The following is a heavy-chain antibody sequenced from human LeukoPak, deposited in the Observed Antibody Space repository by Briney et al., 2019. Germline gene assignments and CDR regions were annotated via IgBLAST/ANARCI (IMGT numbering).Heavy chain of an antibody. CDR3: ASLGLDYGDYVGMGLSDY. J-gene: IGHJ4*02. Sequence: PGGSLRLSCAASGFTFGNYGMSWVRQAPGKGLEWVSGINWNGGSTGYADSVKGRLTISRDNAKNSLYLQMNSLRAEDTAVYYCASLGLDYGDYVGMGLSDYWGQGTLVTVSS. CDR2: INWNGGST. D-gene: IGHD4-17*01. CDR1: GFTFGNYG. V-gene: IGHV3-20*04.